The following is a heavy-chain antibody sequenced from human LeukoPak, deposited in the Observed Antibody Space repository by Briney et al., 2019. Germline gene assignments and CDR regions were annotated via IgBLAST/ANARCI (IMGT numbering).Heavy chain of an antibody. V-gene: IGHV3-15*01. Sequence: GGSLRLSCAASGFTFSNAWMSWVRQAPGPGLEWVGRIKSKTDGGTTDYAAPVKGRFTISRDDSKNTLYQQMNSLKTEDTAVYYCTTETVPYSSGWYHFGYWGQGTLVTVSS. CDR1: GFTFSNAW. J-gene: IGHJ4*02. CDR2: IKSKTDGGTT. D-gene: IGHD6-19*01. CDR3: TTETVPYSSGWYHFGY.